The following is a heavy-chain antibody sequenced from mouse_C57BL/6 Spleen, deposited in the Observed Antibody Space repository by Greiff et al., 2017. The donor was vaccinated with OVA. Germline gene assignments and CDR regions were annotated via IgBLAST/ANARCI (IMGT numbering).Heavy chain of an antibody. CDR3: ARVDSSGYDAMDY. V-gene: IGHV3-6*01. CDR1: GYSITSGYY. CDR2: ISYDGSN. D-gene: IGHD3-2*02. Sequence: EVQLVESGPGLVKPSQSLSLTCSVTGYSITSGYYWNWIRQFPGNKLEWMGYISYDGSNNYNPSLKNRISITRDTSKNQFFLKLNSVTTEDTATYYCARVDSSGYDAMDYWGQGTSVTVSS. J-gene: IGHJ4*01.